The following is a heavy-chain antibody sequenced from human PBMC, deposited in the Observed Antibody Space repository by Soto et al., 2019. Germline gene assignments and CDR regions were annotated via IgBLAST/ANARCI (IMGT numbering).Heavy chain of an antibody. CDR1: GYIFVNYG. CDR3: VMVDNYVTPTPQDV. CDR2: ISPYTGNT. V-gene: IGHV1-18*01. D-gene: IGHD3-16*01. J-gene: IGHJ6*02. Sequence: QVQLVQSGDEVKKPGASVKVSCKASGYIFVNYGIAWVRQAPGQGLEWMGWISPYTGNTHSATKVQGRLTMTTDTTTSTAYMDLGSRTSDDTAMYYCVMVDNYVTPTPQDVWGQGTTVTVSS.